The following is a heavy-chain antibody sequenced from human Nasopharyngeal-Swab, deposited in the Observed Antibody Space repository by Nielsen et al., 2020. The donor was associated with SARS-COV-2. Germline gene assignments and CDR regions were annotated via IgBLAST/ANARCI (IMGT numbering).Heavy chain of an antibody. D-gene: IGHD3-22*01. CDR3: AGMIIANDAFDI. CDR1: EGTFSNYT. CDR2: IMPLSGRR. V-gene: IGHV1-69*13. J-gene: IGHJ3*02. Sequence: SVKVSCKASEGTFSNYTFSWVRQAPGQGLEWIGGIMPLSGRRNYAQKFQGRLTVTADESTSTAYMELSNLRSEDTAVYYCAGMIIANDAFDIWGQGTMVTVSS.